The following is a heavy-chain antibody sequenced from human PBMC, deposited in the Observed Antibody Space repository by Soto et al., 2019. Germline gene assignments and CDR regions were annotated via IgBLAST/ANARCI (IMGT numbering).Heavy chain of an antibody. Sequence: ASVKVSCKASGYTFTGYYMHWVRQAPGQGLEWMGWINPNSGSTNYAQKFQGWVTMTRDTSISTAYMELSRLRSDDTAVYYCARAGYSSSAAFDYWGQGTLVTVSS. CDR3: ARAGYSSSAAFDY. V-gene: IGHV1-2*04. J-gene: IGHJ4*02. CDR2: INPNSGST. D-gene: IGHD6-6*01. CDR1: GYTFTGYY.